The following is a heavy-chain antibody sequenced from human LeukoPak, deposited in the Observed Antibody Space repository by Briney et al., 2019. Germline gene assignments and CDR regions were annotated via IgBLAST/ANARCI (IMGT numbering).Heavy chain of an antibody. D-gene: IGHD2-2*01. CDR1: GFTFSNYV. V-gene: IGHV3-30*04. CDR3: ARTYQPWDAFDD. CDR2: ISYDGRIQ. Sequence: PGGSLRLSCAASGFTFSNYVMLWVRQAPGKRLEWVTLISYDGRIQYSADSVKGRFTISRDNSKNTLSLQMNSLRAEDTAIYYCARTYQPWDAFDDWGQGTLVTVSS. J-gene: IGHJ3*01.